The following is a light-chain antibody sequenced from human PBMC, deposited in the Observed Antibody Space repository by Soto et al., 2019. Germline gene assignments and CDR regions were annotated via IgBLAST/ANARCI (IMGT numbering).Light chain of an antibody. CDR2: EVS. V-gene: IGLV2-23*02. CDR1: SSDVGSYNL. J-gene: IGLJ2*01. Sequence: QSALTQPASVSGSPGQSVTISCTGTSSDVGSYNLVSWYQQHPGKAPKLMIYEVSKRPSGVSNRFSGSKSGNTASLTISGLQAEDEADYHWCSYAGSSPGVFGGGTTADRP. CDR3: CSYAGSSPGV.